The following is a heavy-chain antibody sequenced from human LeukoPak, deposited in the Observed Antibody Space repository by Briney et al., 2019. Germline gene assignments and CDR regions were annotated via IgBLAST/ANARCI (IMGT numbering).Heavy chain of an antibody. CDR2: LTHSGDKA. CDR3: AKNRRDNRESSGSAFDL. Sequence: PGESLRLSCAASGLIFSNDVMHWVRPAPGKRLEWVSSLTHSGDKAYYIDSVSGRLTMSRDNAKNSVYLQMNSLRAEDTAVYYCAKNRRDNRESSGSAFDLWGRGTLVTVSS. D-gene: IGHD3-22*01. V-gene: IGHV3-23*01. J-gene: IGHJ2*01. CDR1: GLIFSNDV.